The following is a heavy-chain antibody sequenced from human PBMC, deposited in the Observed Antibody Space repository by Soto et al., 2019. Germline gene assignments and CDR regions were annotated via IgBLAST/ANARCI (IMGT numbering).Heavy chain of an antibody. CDR1: GGSFSGYY. J-gene: IGHJ4*02. Sequence: QVQLQQWGAGLLKPSETLSLTCAVYGGSFSGYYWSWIRQPPGKGLEWIGEINHSGSTNYNPSLKSRVTISVDTSKNQFSRKLSSVTAADTAVYYCARAGITMISAHFDYWGQGTLVTVSS. CDR3: ARAGITMISAHFDY. D-gene: IGHD3-22*01. CDR2: INHSGST. V-gene: IGHV4-34*01.